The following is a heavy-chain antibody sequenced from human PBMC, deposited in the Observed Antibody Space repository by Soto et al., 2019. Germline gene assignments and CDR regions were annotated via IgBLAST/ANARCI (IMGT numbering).Heavy chain of an antibody. CDR3: ARIRVGDYYDSSGYRHWYFDL. V-gene: IGHV4-30-2*01. CDR2: IYQTGTT. J-gene: IGHJ2*01. Sequence: TSETLSLTCGVSGGSISSGGYSWSWIRQPPGKGLEWIGYIYQTGTTYYNPSLKSRVTISVDRSKNQFSLELSSVTAADTAVYYCARIRVGDYYDSSGYRHWYFDLWGRGTLVTVSS. D-gene: IGHD3-22*01. CDR1: GGSISSGGYS.